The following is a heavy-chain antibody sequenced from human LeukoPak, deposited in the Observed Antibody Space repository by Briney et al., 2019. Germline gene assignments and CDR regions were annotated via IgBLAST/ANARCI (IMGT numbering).Heavy chain of an antibody. CDR2: IYHSGST. CDR3: ARDRGGSYYVFDY. CDR1: GGSISSSNW. Sequence: SETLSLTCAVSGGSISSSNWWSWVRQPPGKGLEWIGEIYHSGSTNYNPSLKSRVTISVDKSKNQFHLKLSSVTAADTAVYYCARDRGGSYYVFDYWGQGTLVTVSS. V-gene: IGHV4-4*02. J-gene: IGHJ4*02. D-gene: IGHD1-26*01.